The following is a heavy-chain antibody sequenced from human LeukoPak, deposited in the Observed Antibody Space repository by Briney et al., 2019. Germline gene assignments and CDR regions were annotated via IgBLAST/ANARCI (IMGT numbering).Heavy chain of an antibody. V-gene: IGHV1-8*01. CDR2: MNPNSGRT. Sequence: GASVKVSCKASGYTLTSYDINWVRQATGQGLEWMGWMNPNSGRTGYAQKFRDRISITRNTSISTAYMELSSLISEDTGVYYCARVKRRLRVLDYWGQGTLVTVSS. D-gene: IGHD4-17*01. J-gene: IGHJ4*02. CDR3: ARVKRRLRVLDY. CDR1: GYTLTSYD.